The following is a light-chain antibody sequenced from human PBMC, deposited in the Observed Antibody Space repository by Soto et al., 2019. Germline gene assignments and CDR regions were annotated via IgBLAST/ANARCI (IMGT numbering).Light chain of an antibody. CDR1: QSVSTF. CDR3: QHRLNWPLT. J-gene: IGKJ4*01. V-gene: IGKV3-11*01. Sequence: EIILTQSPVTLSLSPGERAILSCRASQSVSTFFAWYQQKPGQAPRLLIYDASKRATGIPARFSGSGSGTDFTLTISSLEPEDFAVYYCQHRLNWPLTFGGGTTVELK. CDR2: DAS.